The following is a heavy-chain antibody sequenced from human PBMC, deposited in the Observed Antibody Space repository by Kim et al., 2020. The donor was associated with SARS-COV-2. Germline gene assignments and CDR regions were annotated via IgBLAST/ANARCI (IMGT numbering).Heavy chain of an antibody. Sequence: SETLSLTCTVSGGSISSYYWSWIRQPPGKGLEWIGYIYYSGSTNYNPSLKSRVTISVDTSTNQFSLKLSSVTAADTAVYYCARLSYGDYVGWFDPWGQGTLVTVSS. CDR3: ARLSYGDYVGWFDP. V-gene: IGHV4-59*08. J-gene: IGHJ5*02. CDR1: GGSISSYY. CDR2: IYYSGST. D-gene: IGHD4-17*01.